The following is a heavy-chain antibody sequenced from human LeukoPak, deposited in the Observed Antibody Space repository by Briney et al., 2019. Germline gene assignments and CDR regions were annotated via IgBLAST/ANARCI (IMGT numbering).Heavy chain of an antibody. CDR3: TRDRWAKYYFDY. CDR2: ISSSATTI. D-gene: IGHD5-24*01. Sequence: PGGSLRLSCATSGFPFSDFYMSWIRQAPGKGLEGVSYISSSATTIYYSDAVEGRFTISRDNAKNSLHLQMNNLRAEDTAMYYCTRDRWAKYYFDYWGQGTLVTVSS. V-gene: IGHV3-11*01. CDR1: GFPFSDFY. J-gene: IGHJ4*02.